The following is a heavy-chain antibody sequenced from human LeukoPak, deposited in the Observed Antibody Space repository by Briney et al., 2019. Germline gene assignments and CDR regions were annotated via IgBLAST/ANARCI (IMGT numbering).Heavy chain of an antibody. V-gene: IGHV3-30*02. CDR3: AKEAQLWLAGGYYFDY. Sequence: GGSPRLSCAASGFTFSSYGMHWVRQAPGKGLEWVAFIRYDGSNKYYADSVKGRFTVSRDNSKNTLYLQMNSLRAEDTAVYYCAKEAQLWLAGGYYFDYWGQGTLVTVSS. CDR1: GFTFSSYG. J-gene: IGHJ4*02. CDR2: IRYDGSNK. D-gene: IGHD5-18*01.